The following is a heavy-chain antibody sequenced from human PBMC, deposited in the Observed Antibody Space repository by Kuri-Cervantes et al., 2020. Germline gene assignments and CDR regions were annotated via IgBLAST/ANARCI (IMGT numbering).Heavy chain of an antibody. V-gene: IGHV4-38-2*02. J-gene: IGHJ4*02. CDR2: IYHSGSA. CDR3: VRLFRTGVDY. D-gene: IGHD7-27*01. CDR1: SFSIRTDFY. Sequence: SETLSLTCIVSSFSIRTDFYWGWIRQPPGKGLEWIGSIYHSGSAYYTPSLKSRVTMSVDTSMSRFSLNLTSVTAADTAVYYCVRLFRTGVDYWGQGTLVTVSS.